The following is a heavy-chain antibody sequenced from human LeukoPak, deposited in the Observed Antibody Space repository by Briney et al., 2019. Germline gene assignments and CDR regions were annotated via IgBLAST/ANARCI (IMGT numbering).Heavy chain of an antibody. CDR3: ARGKKVATINYYYYYMDV. J-gene: IGHJ6*03. CDR2: INHSGST. V-gene: IGHV4-34*01. Sequence: SETLSLTCAVYGGSLSGYYWSWIRQPPGKGLEWIGEINHSGSTNYNPSLKSRVTISVDTSKNQFSLKLSSVTAADTAVYYCARGKKVATINYYYYYMDVWGKGTTVTVSS. CDR1: GGSLSGYY. D-gene: IGHD5-12*01.